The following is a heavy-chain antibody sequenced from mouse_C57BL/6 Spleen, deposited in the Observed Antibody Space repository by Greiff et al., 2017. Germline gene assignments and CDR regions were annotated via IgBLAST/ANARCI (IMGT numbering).Heavy chain of an antibody. CDR2: IDPEDGDT. V-gene: IGHV14-1*01. CDR3: TTRITAVSSYFDY. Sequence: VQLQQSGAELVRPGASVKLSCTASGFNIKDYYMHWVKQRPEQGLEWIGRIDPEDGDTEYAPKFQGKATMTADTSSNTAYLQLSSLTSEDTAVYYCTTRITAVSSYFDYWGQGTTRTVSS. CDR1: GFNIKDYY. D-gene: IGHD1-1*01. J-gene: IGHJ2*01.